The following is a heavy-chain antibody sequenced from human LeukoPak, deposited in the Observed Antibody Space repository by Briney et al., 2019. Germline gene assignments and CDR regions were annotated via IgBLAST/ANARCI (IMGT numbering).Heavy chain of an antibody. V-gene: IGHV4-39*07. Sequence: KSSETLSLTCTVSGGSISSSSYYWGWIRQPPGKGLEWIGSIYHSGSTYYNPSLKSRVTISVDTSKNQFSLKLSSVTAADTAVYYCARRYCSGGSCYSERGAFDIWGQGTMVTVSS. CDR2: IYHSGST. D-gene: IGHD2-15*01. CDR3: ARRYCSGGSCYSERGAFDI. J-gene: IGHJ3*02. CDR1: GGSISSSSYY.